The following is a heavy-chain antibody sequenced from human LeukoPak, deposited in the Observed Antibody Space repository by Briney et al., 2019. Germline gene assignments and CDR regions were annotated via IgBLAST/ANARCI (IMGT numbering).Heavy chain of an antibody. CDR3: ARDIGITGTTIFDY. D-gene: IGHD1-7*01. J-gene: IGHJ4*02. Sequence: TGGSLRLSCVASGFTFGDYGMSWIRQAPGKGLEWVSGISWNADSTGHADSVKGRFTISRDNAKNSLYLQMDSLRAEDTALYYCARDIGITGTTIFDYWGQGTPVTVS. CDR2: ISWNADST. CDR1: GFTFGDYG. V-gene: IGHV3-20*04.